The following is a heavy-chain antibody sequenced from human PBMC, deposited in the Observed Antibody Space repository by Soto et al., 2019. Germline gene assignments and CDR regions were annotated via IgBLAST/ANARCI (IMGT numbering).Heavy chain of an antibody. Sequence: EVQLVESGGGLVQPGRSLRLSCAASGFTFDDYAMHWVRQAPGKGLEWVSGSSWNSGSIGYADSVKGRFTISRDNAKNSLYLQMNSLRAEDTALYYCAKGRGLAAAFDIWGQGTMVTVSS. V-gene: IGHV3-9*01. CDR2: SSWNSGSI. D-gene: IGHD2-15*01. CDR3: AKGRGLAAAFDI. CDR1: GFTFDDYA. J-gene: IGHJ3*02.